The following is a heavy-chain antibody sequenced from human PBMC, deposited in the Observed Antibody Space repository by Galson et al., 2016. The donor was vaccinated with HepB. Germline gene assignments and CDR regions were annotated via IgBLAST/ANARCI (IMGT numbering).Heavy chain of an antibody. V-gene: IGHV3-23*01. D-gene: IGHD1-26*01. Sequence: SLRLSCAASGFTFSSYSMSWARQAPGKGLEWVSVISASGNSKFSVDAVRGRFSVSRDNTRNTLFLQMDRLRGEDTAVYYCAQDRWDSLSPGAFDVWGQGTTVTVSS. CDR1: GFTFSSYS. CDR3: AQDRWDSLSPGAFDV. J-gene: IGHJ3*01. CDR2: ISASGNSK.